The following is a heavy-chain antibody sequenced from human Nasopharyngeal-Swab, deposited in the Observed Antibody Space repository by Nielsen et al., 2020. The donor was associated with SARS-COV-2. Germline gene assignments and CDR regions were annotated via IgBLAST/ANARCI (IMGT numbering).Heavy chain of an antibody. CDR3: ARTEVVADYAFDV. Sequence: SETLSLTCAVYGGSFGGYYWTWIRQPPGKGLEWIGEINHSGSTNYNPSLKSRVIISVDTSKNQFSLKLSSVTAADTAVYYCARTEVVADYAFDVWGQGTMVTVSS. CDR2: INHSGST. J-gene: IGHJ3*01. V-gene: IGHV4-34*01. D-gene: IGHD3-22*01. CDR1: GGSFGGYY.